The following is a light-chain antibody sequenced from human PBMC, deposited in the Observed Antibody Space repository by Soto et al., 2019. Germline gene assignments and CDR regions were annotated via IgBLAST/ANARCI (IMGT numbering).Light chain of an antibody. CDR1: QSLSSS. V-gene: IGKV3-15*01. J-gene: IGKJ1*01. CDR3: QQYNNWPRT. CDR2: GAS. Sequence: EIVLTQSQGTLSFSPGQRSTLSCRASQSLSSSLLAWYQQKPGQAPRLIIYGASTRATGIPARFSGSGSGTDFTLTISSLQSEDFAVYYCQQYNNWPRTFGQGTKVDIK.